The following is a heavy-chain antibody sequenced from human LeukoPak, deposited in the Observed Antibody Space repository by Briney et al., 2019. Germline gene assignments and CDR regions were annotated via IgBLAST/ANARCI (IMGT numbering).Heavy chain of an antibody. CDR2: MNPNSGNT. V-gene: IGHV1-8*01. CDR3: ARAADTAMVGDYMDV. J-gene: IGHJ6*03. D-gene: IGHD5-18*01. Sequence: GASVKVSCKASGYTFTSYDINWVRQATGQGLEWMGWMNPNSGNTGYAQKFQGRVTMTRDTSISTAYMELSRLRSDDTAVYYCARAADTAMVGDYMDVWGKGTTVTVSS. CDR1: GYTFTSYD.